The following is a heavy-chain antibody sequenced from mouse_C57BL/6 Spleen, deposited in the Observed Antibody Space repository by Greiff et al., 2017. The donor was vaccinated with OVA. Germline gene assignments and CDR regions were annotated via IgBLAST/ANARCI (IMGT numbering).Heavy chain of an antibody. CDR1: GYSFTDYN. CDR2: INPNYGTT. J-gene: IGHJ4*01. Sequence: VQLQQSGPELVKPGASVKISCKASGYSFTDYNMNWVQQSNGKSLEWIGVINPNYGTTSYNQKFKGKATLTVDQSSSTAYMQLNSLTSEDSAVYYCARGQGWPHDYAMDYWGQGTSVTVSS. V-gene: IGHV1-39*01. CDR3: ARGQGWPHDYAMDY. D-gene: IGHD2-3*01.